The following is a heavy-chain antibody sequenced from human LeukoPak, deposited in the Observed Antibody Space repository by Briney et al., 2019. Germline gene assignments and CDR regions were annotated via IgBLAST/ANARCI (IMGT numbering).Heavy chain of an antibody. CDR1: GFTFSDYY. V-gene: IGHV3-11*01. Sequence: GGPLRLPCAASGFTFSDYYMSWIRQAPGKGLEWVSYISSGGITIYYADSVKGRFTISRDNAKNSLYLQMNSLRAEDTAVYYCATGYSSGWYWGQGTLVTVSS. D-gene: IGHD6-19*01. CDR2: ISSGGITI. CDR3: ATGYSSGWY. J-gene: IGHJ4*02.